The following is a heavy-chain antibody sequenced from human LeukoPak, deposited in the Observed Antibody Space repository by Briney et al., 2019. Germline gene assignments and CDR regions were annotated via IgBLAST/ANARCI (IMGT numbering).Heavy chain of an antibody. J-gene: IGHJ4*02. CDR2: ISYDGSNK. V-gene: IGHV3-30*04. Sequence: GGSLRLSCAASGFTFSSYAMSWVRQAPGKGLEWVAVISYDGSNKYYADSVKGRFTISRDNSKNTLYLQMNSLRAEDTAVYYCARGPYDSSGYYAYWGQGTLVTVSS. CDR1: GFTFSSYA. D-gene: IGHD3-22*01. CDR3: ARGPYDSSGYYAY.